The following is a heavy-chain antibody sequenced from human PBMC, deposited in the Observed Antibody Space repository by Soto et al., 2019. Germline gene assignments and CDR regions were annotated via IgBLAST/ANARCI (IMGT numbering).Heavy chain of an antibody. CDR1: GGTFSSYA. D-gene: IGHD2-15*01. V-gene: IGHV1-69*05. Sequence: QVQLVQSGAEVKKPGSSVKVSCKASGGTFSSYAISWVRQAPGQGLEWMGGIIPIFGTANYAQKFQGGVTITPEESTSTAYMELSSLRSGDPAVDYCARDHCSGGSCYSYYGMDGWGQGTTVTVSS. CDR2: IIPIFGTA. CDR3: ARDHCSGGSCYSYYGMDG. J-gene: IGHJ6*02.